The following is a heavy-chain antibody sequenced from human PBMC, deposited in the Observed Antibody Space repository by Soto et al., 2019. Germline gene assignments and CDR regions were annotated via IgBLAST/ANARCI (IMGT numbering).Heavy chain of an antibody. V-gene: IGHV4-30-2*01. CDR1: GVTISSGVYS. J-gene: IGHJ5*02. Sequence: SVPLSVTCTVSGVTISSGVYSWSWIRQPPGKGLEWIGYIYHSGSTYYNPSLKSRVTISVDTSKNQFSLKLSSVTAADTAVYYCARERITMVRGVNVNWFDPWGQGTLVTVSS. D-gene: IGHD3-10*01. CDR3: ARERITMVRGVNVNWFDP. CDR2: IYHSGST.